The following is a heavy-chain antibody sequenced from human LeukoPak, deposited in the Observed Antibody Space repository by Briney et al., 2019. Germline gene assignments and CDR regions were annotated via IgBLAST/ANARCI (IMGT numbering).Heavy chain of an antibody. CDR2: IYYSGTT. Sequence: SETLSLTCTVSGGSISNSGYYWSWIRQLPGKGLEWIGYIYYSGTTYYNPSLKSRVTISVDTSKNQFSLNLTSLTAADTAVYYCARGDGYYFDYWGQGTLVTVSS. V-gene: IGHV4-31*03. J-gene: IGHJ4*02. CDR3: ARGDGYYFDY. CDR1: GGSISNSGYY. D-gene: IGHD5-24*01.